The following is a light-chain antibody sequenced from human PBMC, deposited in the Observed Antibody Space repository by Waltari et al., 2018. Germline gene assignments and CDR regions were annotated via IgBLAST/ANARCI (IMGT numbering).Light chain of an antibody. V-gene: IGLV1-51*02. CDR3: GTWDGSLSAVV. J-gene: IGLJ2*01. Sequence: QSVLTQPPSVSAAPGQKVTISCSGSSSNIGGNYVSWYQHVPGTAPKVLIYTNNKGPSGMPEVFSGAKAGTSAALDIAGLQTGDEADYYCGTWDGSLSAVVFGGGTKLTVL. CDR2: TNN. CDR1: SSNIGGNY.